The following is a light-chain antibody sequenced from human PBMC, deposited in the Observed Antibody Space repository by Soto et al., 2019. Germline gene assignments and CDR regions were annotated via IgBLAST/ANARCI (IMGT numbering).Light chain of an antibody. CDR3: AAWDDSLSGVV. CDR2: RNN. V-gene: IGLV1-47*01. Sequence: QSVLTQPPSASGTPGQRVTISCSGSTSNIGNNYAYWYQQLPGTAPKLLIYRNNQRPSGVPDRFSGSKSATSASLVISGLRSEDEADYYCAAWDDSLSGVVFGGGTKLTVL. CDR1: TSNIGNNY. J-gene: IGLJ2*01.